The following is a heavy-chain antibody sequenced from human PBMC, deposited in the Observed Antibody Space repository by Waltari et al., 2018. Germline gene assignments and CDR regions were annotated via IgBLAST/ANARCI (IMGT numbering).Heavy chain of an antibody. D-gene: IGHD6-19*01. CDR2: ISSNGGST. CDR3: VKDTGGSGWSSSALRGFDP. Sequence: EVQLVASGGGLVQPGGSLRLACSAAVFTFSRYALHWFRPAPWKGPEYVSAISSNGGSTYYADAVKGRFTISRDNSKNTLYLQMSSLRAEDTAVYYCVKDTGGSGWSSSALRGFDPWGQGTLVTVSS. CDR1: VFTFSRYA. V-gene: IGHV3-64D*06. J-gene: IGHJ5*02.